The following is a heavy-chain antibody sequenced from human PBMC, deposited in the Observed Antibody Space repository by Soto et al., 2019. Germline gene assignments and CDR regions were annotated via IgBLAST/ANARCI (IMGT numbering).Heavy chain of an antibody. J-gene: IGHJ6*03. CDR3: ARVNPILYYYYYYMDV. Sequence: SETLSLTCAVYGGSFSGYYWSWIRQPPGKGLEWIGEINHSGSINYNPSLKSRVTISVDTSKNQFSLKLSSVTAADTAVYYCARVNPILYYYYYYMDVWGKGTTVTVSS. CDR1: GGSFSGYY. V-gene: IGHV4-34*01. D-gene: IGHD2-8*02. CDR2: INHSGSI.